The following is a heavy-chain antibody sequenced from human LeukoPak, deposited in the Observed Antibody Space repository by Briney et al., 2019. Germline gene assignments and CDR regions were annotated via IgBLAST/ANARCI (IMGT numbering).Heavy chain of an antibody. CDR2: IFPDDSDT. CDR3: ARHSSPYDSSGYYLNDY. J-gene: IGHJ4*02. V-gene: IGHV5-51*01. CDR1: GYSFSNYW. D-gene: IGHD3-22*01. Sequence: GESLKISFKGSGYSFSNYWIGWVRQTPGKGLEWMGIIFPDDSDTRYSPSFQGQVTISADKSISTAYLQWSSLKASDTAMYFCARHSSPYDSSGYYLNDYWGQGTLVTVSS.